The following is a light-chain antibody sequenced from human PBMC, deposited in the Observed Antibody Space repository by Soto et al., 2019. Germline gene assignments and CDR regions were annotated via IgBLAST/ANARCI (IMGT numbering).Light chain of an antibody. CDR2: DVS. J-gene: IGKJ1*01. Sequence: IVFTQSPATLSLSPGKRASLSCSASQNISNYLIWYQQEPGQAPRLLIYDVSNRATGIPARFSGSVSGTDFTLTISSLEPEDCAVDYCQQRSNWPRTFGQGTKVDIK. V-gene: IGKV3-11*01. CDR3: QQRSNWPRT. CDR1: QNISNY.